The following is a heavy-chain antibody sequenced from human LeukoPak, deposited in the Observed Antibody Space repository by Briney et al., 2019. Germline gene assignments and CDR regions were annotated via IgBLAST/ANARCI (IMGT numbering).Heavy chain of an antibody. V-gene: IGHV3-7*01. CDR1: GFTFSSYW. Sequence: GGSLRLSCAASGFTFSSYWMSWVRQAPGKGLEWVANIKQDGSEKYFVDSVKGRFTISRDNAKNSLYLQMNSLRAEDTAVYYCARAGLYSGSYLAYWGQGTLVTVSS. D-gene: IGHD1-26*01. CDR2: IKQDGSEK. J-gene: IGHJ4*02. CDR3: ARAGLYSGSYLAY.